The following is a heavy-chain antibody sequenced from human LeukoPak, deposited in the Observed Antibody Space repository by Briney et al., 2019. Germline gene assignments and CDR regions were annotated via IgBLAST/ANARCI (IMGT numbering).Heavy chain of an antibody. J-gene: IGHJ6*04. CDR1: GYTFTGYY. D-gene: IGHD4-17*01. V-gene: IGHV1-2*02. CDR3: ARYPYLGDPNMMGV. Sequence: GASVKVSCKASGYTFTGYYMHWVRQAPGQGLEGMGWINPNSGGTNYAQKFQGRVTMTRDTSISTAYMELSRLRSDDTAVYYCARYPYLGDPNMMGVWGKGTTVTVSS. CDR2: INPNSGGT.